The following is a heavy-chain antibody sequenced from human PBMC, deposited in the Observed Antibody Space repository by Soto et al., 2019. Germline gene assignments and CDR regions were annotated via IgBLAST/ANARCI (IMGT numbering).Heavy chain of an antibody. CDR1: GFTFSSYN. V-gene: IGHV3-48*02. Sequence: VGSLRLSCAASGFTFSSYNMNWVRQAPGKGLEWVSYISSGGSTIYYADSVKGRFTISRDNAKNSLFLQMNSLRDEDTAVYYCPRRYGDYEGDDYLGQGTLVTVSS. CDR3: PRRYGDYEGDDY. CDR2: ISSGGSTI. D-gene: IGHD4-17*01. J-gene: IGHJ4*02.